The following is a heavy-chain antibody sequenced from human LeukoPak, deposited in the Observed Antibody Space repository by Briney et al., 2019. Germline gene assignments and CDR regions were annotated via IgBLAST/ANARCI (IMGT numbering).Heavy chain of an antibody. CDR2: INPSGGST. CDR1: GYTFTSYY. Sequence: ASVKVSCKASGYTFTSYYMHWVRQAPGQGLEWMGIINPSGGSTSYAQKFQGRVTTTRDTSTSTVYMELSSLRSDDTAVYYCAYQLRALGYGYWGQGTLVTVSS. V-gene: IGHV1-46*01. J-gene: IGHJ4*02. CDR3: AYQLRALGYGY. D-gene: IGHD2-2*01.